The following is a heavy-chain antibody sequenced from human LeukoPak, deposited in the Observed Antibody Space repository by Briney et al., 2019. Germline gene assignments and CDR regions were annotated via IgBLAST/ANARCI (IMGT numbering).Heavy chain of an antibody. J-gene: IGHJ4*02. D-gene: IGHD1-26*01. CDR1: GYTFTSFD. CDR2: LNPNSGNT. CDR3: AREGPVSRWELLRFDY. V-gene: IGHV1-8*02. Sequence: ASVKVSCKASGYTFTSFDINWVRQATGQGLEWMGWLNPNSGNTGYAQKLQGRVTMITDTSTSTAYMELRSLRSDDTTVYYCAREGPVSRWELLRFDYWGQGTLVTVSS.